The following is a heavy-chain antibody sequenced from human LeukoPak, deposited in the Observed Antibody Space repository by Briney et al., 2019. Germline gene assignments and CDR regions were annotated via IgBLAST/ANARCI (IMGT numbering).Heavy chain of an antibody. V-gene: IGHV4-4*02. D-gene: IGHD6-13*01. J-gene: IGHJ4*02. CDR1: GGSISSSNW. CDR2: IYHSGST. CDR3: ARGEYSSSWDHYYFDY. Sequence: SETLSLTCAVSGGSISSSNWWSWVRQPPGKGLEWIGEIYHSGSTNYNPSLKSRVTISVDKSKNQFSLKLSSVTAADTAVYYCARGEYSSSWDHYYFDYWGQGTLVTVSS.